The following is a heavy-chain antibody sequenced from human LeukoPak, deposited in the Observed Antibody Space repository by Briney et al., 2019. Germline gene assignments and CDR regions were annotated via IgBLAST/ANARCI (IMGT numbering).Heavy chain of an antibody. Sequence: SETLSLTCTVSGGSISSYYWTWIRQPPGKGLEWLGYIFYSGSTNYNPSLKSRVTISLDTSKSQFSLRLSSVTAADTAVYYCARLGVFGVVSDSWGQGILVTVSS. J-gene: IGHJ4*02. V-gene: IGHV4-59*08. CDR2: IFYSGST. CDR3: ARLGVFGVVSDS. CDR1: GGSISSYY. D-gene: IGHD3-3*01.